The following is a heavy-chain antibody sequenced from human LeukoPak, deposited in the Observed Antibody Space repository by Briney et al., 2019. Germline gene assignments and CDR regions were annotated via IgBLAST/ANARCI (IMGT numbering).Heavy chain of an antibody. V-gene: IGHV4-34*01. CDR2: INHSGST. J-gene: IGHJ4*02. CDR3: ARDFGYSSSSPRLDY. CDR1: GGSFSGYY. Sequence: SSETLSLTCAVYGGSFSGYYWSWIRQPPGKGLEWIGEINHSGSTNYNPSLKSRVTISVDTSKNQFSLKLSSVTAADTAVYYCARDFGYSSSSPRLDYWGQGTLVTVCS. D-gene: IGHD6-6*01.